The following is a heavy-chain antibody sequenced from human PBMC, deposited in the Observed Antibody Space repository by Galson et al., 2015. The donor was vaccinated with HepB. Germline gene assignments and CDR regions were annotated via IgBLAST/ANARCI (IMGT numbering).Heavy chain of an antibody. Sequence: SLRLSCAASGFTFSSYWMSWVRQAPGKGLEWVANIKQDGSEKYYVDSVKGRFTISRDNAKNSLYLQMNSLRAEDTAVYYCARENSNNYYDSSGYYPEEQYFQHWGQGTLVTVSS. CDR3: ARENSNNYYDSSGYYPEEQYFQH. J-gene: IGHJ1*01. CDR1: GFTFSSYW. D-gene: IGHD3-22*01. V-gene: IGHV3-7*03. CDR2: IKQDGSEK.